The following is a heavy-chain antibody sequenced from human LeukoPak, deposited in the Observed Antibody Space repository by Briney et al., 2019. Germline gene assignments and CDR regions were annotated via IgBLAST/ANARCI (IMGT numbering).Heavy chain of an antibody. CDR2: IYCDGSKT. J-gene: IGHJ4*02. CDR3: ARLPPLRYSGSYFGYFDY. CDR1: GYTFTDYW. Sequence: GESLKISCQASGYTFTDYWVGWVRQMPGKGLEWMGIIYCDGSKTTYSPSFQSQVTISVDKSTSTAYLQWSSLKASDTAMYYCARLPPLRYSGSYFGYFDYWGQGALVTVSS. D-gene: IGHD1-26*01. V-gene: IGHV5-51*01.